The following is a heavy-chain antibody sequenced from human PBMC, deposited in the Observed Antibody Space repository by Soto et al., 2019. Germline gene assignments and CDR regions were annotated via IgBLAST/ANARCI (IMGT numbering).Heavy chain of an antibody. Sequence: GGSLRLSCAASGFTFSSYAMSWVRQAPGKGLEWVSAISGSGGSTYYADSVKGRFTISRDNSKNTLYMQMNSLRAEDTAVYYCAKDLDVYDILTGYSGDAFDIWGQGTMVTVSS. J-gene: IGHJ3*02. D-gene: IGHD3-9*01. CDR1: GFTFSSYA. CDR3: AKDLDVYDILTGYSGDAFDI. V-gene: IGHV3-23*01. CDR2: ISGSGGST.